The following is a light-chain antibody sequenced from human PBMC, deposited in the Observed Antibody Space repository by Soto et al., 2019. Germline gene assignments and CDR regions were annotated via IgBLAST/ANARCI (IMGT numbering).Light chain of an antibody. V-gene: IGKV1-39*01. CDR3: QQSYSTPFT. CDR2: AAS. Sequence: DIQMPQSPSSLSASVGDRVTITCRASQSISSYLNWYQQKPGKAPKLLIYAASSLQSGVPSRFSGSGSGTDFTLTISSLQPEDFATYDCQQSYSTPFTFGPGTKVDIK. CDR1: QSISSY. J-gene: IGKJ3*01.